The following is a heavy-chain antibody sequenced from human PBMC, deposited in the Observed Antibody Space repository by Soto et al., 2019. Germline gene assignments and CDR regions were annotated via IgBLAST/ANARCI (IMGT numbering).Heavy chain of an antibody. J-gene: IGHJ6*02. CDR1: GYTFTSYG. V-gene: IGHV1-18*01. CDR2: ISAYNGNT. CDR3: AIDRSMTQREGMDV. D-gene: IGHD1-26*01. Sequence: ASVKVSCKASGYTFTSYGISWVRQAPGQGLEWMGWISAYNGNTNYAQKLQGRVTMTTDTSTSTAYMELRSLRSDDTAVYYCAIDRSMTQREGMDVWGQGITVTVS.